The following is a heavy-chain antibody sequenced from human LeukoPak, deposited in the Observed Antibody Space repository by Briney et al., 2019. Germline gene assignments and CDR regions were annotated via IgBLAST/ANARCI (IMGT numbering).Heavy chain of an antibody. Sequence: PGGSLRLSCAASGFTFSTYTINWVRQAPGRGLEWVSSISGSGKDIYYTDSVKGRFTISRDNAKNSLYLQMNSLRAEDTAVYYCARGIPNWFDPWGQGTLVTVSP. CDR3: ARGIPNWFDP. V-gene: IGHV3-21*01. CDR1: GFTFSTYT. CDR2: ISGSGKDI. J-gene: IGHJ5*02. D-gene: IGHD2-21*01.